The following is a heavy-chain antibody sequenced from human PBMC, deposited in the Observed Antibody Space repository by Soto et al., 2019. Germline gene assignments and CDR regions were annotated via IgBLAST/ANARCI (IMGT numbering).Heavy chain of an antibody. V-gene: IGHV3-7*03. CDR1: GFTFSSYW. J-gene: IGHJ6*02. Sequence: PGGSLRLSCAASGFTFSSYWMSWVRQAPGKGLVWVANIKGDGSERHYVDSVKGRFIISRDNAKNSLFLQMNSLTVEDTAVYYCARDGCTSASCDVYGMDVWGQGTTVTVPS. CDR2: IKGDGSER. CDR3: ARDGCTSASCDVYGMDV. D-gene: IGHD2-2*01.